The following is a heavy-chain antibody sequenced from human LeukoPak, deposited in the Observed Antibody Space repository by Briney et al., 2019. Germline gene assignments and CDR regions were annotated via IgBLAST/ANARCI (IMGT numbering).Heavy chain of an antibody. D-gene: IGHD3-22*01. CDR2: IYSGGST. Sequence: GGSLRLSCTASGFTFTTYGLHWVRQAPGKGLEWVSVIYSGGSTYYADSVKGRFTISRDNSKNTLYLQMNSLRAEDTAVYYCARVPGYDSSGYFDYWGQGTLVTVSS. CDR3: ARVPGYDSSGYFDY. CDR1: GFTFTTYG. V-gene: IGHV3-NL1*01. J-gene: IGHJ4*02.